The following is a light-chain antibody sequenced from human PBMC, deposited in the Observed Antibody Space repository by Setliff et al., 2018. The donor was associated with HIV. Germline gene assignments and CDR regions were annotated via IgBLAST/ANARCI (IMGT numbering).Light chain of an antibody. CDR2: DVS. Sequence: QSVLTQPASVSGSPGPSITISCSGTSSDVGSYNFVSWYQQHPGKAPQLIIYDVSQRPSGVPDRFSGAKSGNTASLTVSGLQAEDEADYYRSSYAGSNNLGVFGGGTK. CDR3: SSYAGSNNLGV. V-gene: IGLV2-8*01. J-gene: IGLJ2*01. CDR1: SSDVGSYNF.